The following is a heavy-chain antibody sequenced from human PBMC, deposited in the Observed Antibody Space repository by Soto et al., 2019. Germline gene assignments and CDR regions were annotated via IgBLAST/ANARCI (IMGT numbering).Heavy chain of an antibody. CDR3: AKNAGFWSWGMDV. CDR1: GFTFNSYA. CDR2: ISSSGDGT. J-gene: IGHJ6*02. Sequence: GGSLRLSCAASGFTFNSYAMTWVRQAPGKGLEWVSIISSSGDGTYYVDSVKGRFTISRDNSRNTLNLQMNSLRAEDTAVYYCAKNAGFWSWGMDVWGQGTTGTVSS. V-gene: IGHV3-23*01. D-gene: IGHD3-3*01.